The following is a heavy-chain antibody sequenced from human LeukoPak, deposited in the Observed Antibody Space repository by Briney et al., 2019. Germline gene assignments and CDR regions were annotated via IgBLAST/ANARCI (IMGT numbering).Heavy chain of an antibody. D-gene: IGHD3-3*01. CDR3: ARGSITNYAFDI. V-gene: IGHV4-61*02. Sequence: SETLSLTCTVSGGSISSGSYYWSWIRQPAGKGLEWIGRIYTSGSTNYNPSLKSRVTISVDTSKNQFSLKLSSVTAADTAVYYCARGSITNYAFDIWGQGTMVTVSS. CDR2: IYTSGST. CDR1: GGSISSGSYY. J-gene: IGHJ3*02.